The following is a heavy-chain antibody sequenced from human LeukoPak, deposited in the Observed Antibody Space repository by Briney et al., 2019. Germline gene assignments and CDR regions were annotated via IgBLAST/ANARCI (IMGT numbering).Heavy chain of an antibody. CDR1: GGSISGFY. V-gene: IGHV4-4*07. CDR3: ARVNYLGFGESDRSLDP. Sequence: SETLSLTCTVSGGSISGFYWTWIRRPAGKGLEWLGRIYSSGSTKYNPSLKSRVTMSIDTSKNQFSLRLSSVTAADTAAYYCARVNYLGFGESDRSLDPWGQGTLVTVSS. CDR2: IYSSGST. J-gene: IGHJ5*02. D-gene: IGHD3-10*01.